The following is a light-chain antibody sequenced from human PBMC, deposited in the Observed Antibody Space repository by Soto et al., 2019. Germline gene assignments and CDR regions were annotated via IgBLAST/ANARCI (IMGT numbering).Light chain of an antibody. Sequence: QSVLTQPPSASGTPGQRVTISCSGSSSNIGNTYVNWYQQFPGTAPKLLIFSNDHRPSGVPDRFSGSKSGTSAYLAISGLRSEDGADYYCAAWDDSLRGHWAFGGGTKLTVL. CDR3: AAWDDSLRGHWA. CDR2: SND. V-gene: IGLV1-47*02. J-gene: IGLJ3*02. CDR1: SSNIGNTY.